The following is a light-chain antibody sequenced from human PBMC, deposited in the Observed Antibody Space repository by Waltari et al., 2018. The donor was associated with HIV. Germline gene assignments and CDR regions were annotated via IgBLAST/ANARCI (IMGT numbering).Light chain of an antibody. Sequence: QSALTPPASVPGSPGPSITISCTGTSSDIGASGYLSWYRQHPDKAPQLLIYDVFYRPSGVSHRFSGSKSGNTSSLTISGLQAEDEAVYSCSSYTTTNTIIFGGGTKLTVL. CDR1: SSDIGASGY. V-gene: IGLV2-14*03. CDR2: DVF. J-gene: IGLJ2*01. CDR3: SSYTTTNTII.